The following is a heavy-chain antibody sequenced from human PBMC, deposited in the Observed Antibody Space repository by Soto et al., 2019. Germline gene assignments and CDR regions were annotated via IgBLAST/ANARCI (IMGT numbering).Heavy chain of an antibody. CDR3: ARYRREAVAGYTLDN. J-gene: IGHJ4*02. CDR2: VYNSGST. CDR1: GGSISSNY. D-gene: IGHD6-13*01. V-gene: IGHV4-59*01. Sequence: SETLSPTCAVSGGSISSNYWTWIRQRPGKGLEWIGYVYNSGSTNYNPSLKSRVTISEDTSKSQFSLKVNPMTAADTAVYYCARYRREAVAGYTLDNWGQGILVTVSS.